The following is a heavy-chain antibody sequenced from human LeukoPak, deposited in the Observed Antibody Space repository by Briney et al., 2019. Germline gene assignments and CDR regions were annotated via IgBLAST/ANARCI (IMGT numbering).Heavy chain of an antibody. J-gene: IGHJ4*02. D-gene: IGHD6-13*01. Sequence: SETLSLTCAVSGGSISSGGYSWSWIRQPPGKGLEWIGYIYHSGSTYYNPSLKSRVTISVDRSKNQFSLKLSSVTAADTAVYYCARSPHSSSWRFFDYWGQGTLVTVSS. V-gene: IGHV4-30-2*01. CDR3: ARSPHSSSWRFFDY. CDR1: GGSISSGGYS. CDR2: IYHSGST.